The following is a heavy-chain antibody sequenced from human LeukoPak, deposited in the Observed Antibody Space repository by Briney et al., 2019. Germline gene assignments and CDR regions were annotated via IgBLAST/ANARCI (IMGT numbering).Heavy chain of an antibody. V-gene: IGHV3-30-3*01. CDR1: GFTFSSYA. CDR2: ISYDGSNK. Sequence: PGRSLRLSCAASGFTFSSYAMHWVRQAPGKGLEWVAVISYDGSNKYYADSVKGRFTISRDNSKNTLYLQMNSLRAEDTAVYYCAQGARWGYYYDSSGPSSHYYYYGMDVWGQGTTVTVSS. J-gene: IGHJ6*02. D-gene: IGHD3-22*01. CDR3: AQGARWGYYYDSSGPSSHYYYYGMDV.